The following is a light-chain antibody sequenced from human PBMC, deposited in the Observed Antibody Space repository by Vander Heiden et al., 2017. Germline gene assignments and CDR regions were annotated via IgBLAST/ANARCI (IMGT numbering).Light chain of an antibody. V-gene: IGKV4-1*01. Sequence: DIVMTQSPDSLAVSLGERATINCKSSQSVLYSSNNKNYLAWYQQKPGQPPKLLIYWASTRESGVPDRFSGGGTGTDFTRTISSLQAEDVALYYCQQDDSTPFTFGHGTKVDIK. CDR2: WAS. CDR1: QSVLYSSNNKNY. CDR3: QQDDSTPFT. J-gene: IGKJ3*01.